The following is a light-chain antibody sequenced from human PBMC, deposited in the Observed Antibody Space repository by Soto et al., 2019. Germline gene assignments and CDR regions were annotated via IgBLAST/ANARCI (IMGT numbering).Light chain of an antibody. J-gene: IGLJ1*01. CDR3: ATWDGSLSVGV. CDR2: ENN. V-gene: IGLV1-51*02. Sequence: QSVLTQPPSVSAAPEQKVTISCSGGSSNLGINFVSWYQQFPGGVPKLLIYENNKRPSGIPDRFSGAKSGTSATLDITGLQAGDEADYYCATWDGSLSVGVFGGGTKLT. CDR1: SSNLGINF.